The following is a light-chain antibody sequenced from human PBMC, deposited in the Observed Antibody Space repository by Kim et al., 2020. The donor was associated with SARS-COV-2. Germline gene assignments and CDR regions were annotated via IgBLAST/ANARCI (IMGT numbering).Light chain of an antibody. J-gene: IGKJ2*01. CDR1: QSLTPNV. CDR3: QQYHYSPYT. CDR2: VAS. Sequence: LSPREGATLSCRASQSLTPNVVAWYQHKPGQAPSLLIYVASNRATGVADRFSGSGSGTQFTLTISRLEPEDFAVYYCQQYHYSPYTFGQGTKLEI. V-gene: IGKV3-20*01.